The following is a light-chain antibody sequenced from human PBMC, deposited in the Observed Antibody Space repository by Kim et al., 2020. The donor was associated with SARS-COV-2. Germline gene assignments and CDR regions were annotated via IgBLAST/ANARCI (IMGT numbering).Light chain of an antibody. CDR1: QSVSSTY. V-gene: IGKV3-20*01. CDR3: QQYSHSPRT. Sequence: EIVLTQSPGTLSLSPGERATLSCRTSQSVSSTYLAWYQQKPGQPPRLIIYGASNRATGIPDRFSGSGSVTDFTLTISRLEPEDFAVYYCQQYSHSPRTFGQGTKVDIK. CDR2: GAS. J-gene: IGKJ1*01.